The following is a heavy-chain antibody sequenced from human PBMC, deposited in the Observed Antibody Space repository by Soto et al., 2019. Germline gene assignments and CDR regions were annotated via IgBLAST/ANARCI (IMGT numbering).Heavy chain of an antibody. Sequence: SEPLSLSFTVSGGSLDLYYRTWIRAPPGGRLEWIGYIYYSGSTNYNPSLKSRVTMSLDTSENQFSLKLSSVTAADTAVYYCAREYYGNYMWYFDNWGQGALVTVSS. CDR2: IYYSGST. CDR1: GGSLDLYY. CDR3: AREYYGNYMWYFDN. V-gene: IGHV4-59*13. J-gene: IGHJ4*02. D-gene: IGHD4-17*01.